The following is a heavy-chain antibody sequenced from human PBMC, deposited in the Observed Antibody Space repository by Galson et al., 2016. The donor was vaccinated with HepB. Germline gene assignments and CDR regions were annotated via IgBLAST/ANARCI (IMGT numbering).Heavy chain of an antibody. CDR3: ARDIPKFPTQYYDFWSAYCHWLSGMDV. D-gene: IGHD3-3*01. Sequence: SLRLSCAASGFTFSDYYMSWIRQAPGKGLEWVSYISSSGSTICYTDSVKGRFTISRDNAKNSLYLQMNSLRAEDTAVYYCARDIPKFPTQYYDFWSAYCHWLSGMDVWGQGTTVTVSS. CDR2: ISSSGSTI. V-gene: IGHV3-11*01. J-gene: IGHJ6*02. CDR1: GFTFSDYY.